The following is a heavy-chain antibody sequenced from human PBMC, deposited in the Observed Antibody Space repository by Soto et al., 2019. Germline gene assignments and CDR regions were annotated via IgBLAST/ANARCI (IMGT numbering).Heavy chain of an antibody. CDR3: ARGFLSPPLHDGGTSTWFDP. J-gene: IGHJ5*02. D-gene: IGHD2-2*01. V-gene: IGHV4-34*01. CDR1: GGSLSDYF. Sequence: SETLSLTCVVSGGSLSDYFWSWIRQPPGMALEWIGEINHLGSINYNPSLKSRVTMSVDTSKNQFSLTLNSVTAADTAVYYCARGFLSPPLHDGGTSTWFDPWGLGTLVTVSS. CDR2: INHLGSI.